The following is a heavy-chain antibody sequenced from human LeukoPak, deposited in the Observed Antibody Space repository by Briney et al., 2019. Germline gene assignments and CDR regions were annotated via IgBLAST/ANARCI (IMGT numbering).Heavy chain of an antibody. V-gene: IGHV3-7*01. CDR1: GFTFSSYW. J-gene: IGHJ4*02. Sequence: GGSLRLSCAASGFTFSSYWMSWVRQAPGKGLEWVANIKQDGSEKNYVDSVKGRFIISRDNAKNSLYLQMNSLRAEDTAVYYCARSLSSGWYFDYWGQGTLVTVSS. CDR2: IKQDGSEK. D-gene: IGHD6-19*01. CDR3: ARSLSSGWYFDY.